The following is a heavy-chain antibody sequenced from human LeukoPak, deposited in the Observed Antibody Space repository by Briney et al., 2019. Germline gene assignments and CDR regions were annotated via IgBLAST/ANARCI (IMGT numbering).Heavy chain of an antibody. D-gene: IGHD3-22*01. J-gene: IGHJ4*02. V-gene: IGHV4-30-4*01. CDR2: IYYSGST. CDR3: ARDRLGGSSGYYLDY. CDR1: GGSISSGDYY. Sequence: SETLSLTCTVSGGSISSGDYYWGWIRQPPGKGLEWIGYIYYSGSTYYNPSLKSRVTISVDTSKNQFSLKLSSVTATDTAVYYCARDRLGGSSGYYLDYWGQGTLVTVSS.